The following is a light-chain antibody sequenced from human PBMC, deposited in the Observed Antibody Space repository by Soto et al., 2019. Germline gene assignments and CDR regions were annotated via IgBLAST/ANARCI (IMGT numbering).Light chain of an antibody. CDR2: RAS. CDR1: QSLSVN. V-gene: IGKV3-15*01. Sequence: EIVMTHSPAILALSPGETSTLSCNASQSLSVNLSCYHQKPGQAPRLLIFRASTRATGVPARFSGSGSGTEFTLTISGLQSEDFAVYYCQQYSNWPPWTFGPGTKVDIK. CDR3: QQYSNWPPWT. J-gene: IGKJ1*01.